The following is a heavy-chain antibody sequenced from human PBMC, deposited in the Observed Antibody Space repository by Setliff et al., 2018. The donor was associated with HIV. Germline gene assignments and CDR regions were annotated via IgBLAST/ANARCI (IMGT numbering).Heavy chain of an antibody. CDR2: IRSKAYGGTT. CDR1: GFTFGDYA. J-gene: IGHJ1*01. Sequence: PGWSLRLSCTASGFTFGDYAMTWVRQAPGKGLEWVGLIRSKAYGGTTEYAASVKGRFTISRDDSKSIAYLQMKSLKTEDTAVYYCTRDWGYCSGGSCYSNQYFQHWGQGTLVTVSS. V-gene: IGHV3-49*04. CDR3: TRDWGYCSGGSCYSNQYFQH. D-gene: IGHD2-15*01.